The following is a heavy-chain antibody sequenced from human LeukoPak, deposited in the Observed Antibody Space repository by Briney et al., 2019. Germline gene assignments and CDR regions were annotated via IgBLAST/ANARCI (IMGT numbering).Heavy chain of an antibody. D-gene: IGHD6-19*01. CDR2: ISWNSGSI. Sequence: GGSLRLSCAASGFTFDDYAMHWVRQAPGKGLEWVSGISWNSGSIGYADSVKGRFTISRDNAKNSLYLQMNSLRAEDTAVYYCARQTVAGDENFDYWGQGTLVTVSS. J-gene: IGHJ4*02. CDR3: ARQTVAGDENFDY. CDR1: GFTFDDYA. V-gene: IGHV3-9*01.